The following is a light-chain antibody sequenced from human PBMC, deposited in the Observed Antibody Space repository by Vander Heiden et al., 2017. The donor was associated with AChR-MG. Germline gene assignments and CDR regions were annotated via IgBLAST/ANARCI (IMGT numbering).Light chain of an antibody. CDR3: QSYDSSTRV. Sequence: NFMLTQPPPLSESSGKTVTISCTRSSGSIASNYVQWYQQRPGSAPTTVIYEDNQRPSGVPDRFSGSIDSSSNSASLTISGLKTEDEADYYCQSYDSSTRVFGGGTKLTVL. J-gene: IGLJ3*02. CDR1: SGSIASNY. CDR2: EDN. V-gene: IGLV6-57*03.